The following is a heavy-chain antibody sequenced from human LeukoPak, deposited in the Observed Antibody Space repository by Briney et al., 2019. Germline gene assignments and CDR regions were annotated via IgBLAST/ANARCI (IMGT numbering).Heavy chain of an antibody. J-gene: IGHJ3*02. V-gene: IGHV4-39*01. CDR1: GGSIRTDDHY. CDR2: ISYSGST. Sequence: SETLSLTCTVSGGSIRTDDHYWGWIRQPPGKELEWLGRISYSGSTYNNPSLKSRVTISVDTYKNQFSLNLRSVTAADTAVYYCARLYYSTGWWAFDIWGRGTMVTVSS. D-gene: IGHD6-19*01. CDR3: ARLYYSTGWWAFDI.